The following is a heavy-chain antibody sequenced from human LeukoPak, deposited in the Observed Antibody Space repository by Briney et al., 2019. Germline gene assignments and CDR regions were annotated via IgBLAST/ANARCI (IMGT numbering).Heavy chain of an antibody. D-gene: IGHD6-19*01. V-gene: IGHV4-4*07. J-gene: IGHJ4*02. CDR1: GDSISSYY. CDR2: IYTSGST. Sequence: SETLSLTCTVSGDSISSYYWSWIRQPAGKGLEWIGRIYTSGSTNYNPSLKSRVTISVDTSKNQFSLKLSSVTAADTAVYYCARDNPGGIAVAGNFDYWGRGTLVTVSS. CDR3: ARDNPGGIAVAGNFDY.